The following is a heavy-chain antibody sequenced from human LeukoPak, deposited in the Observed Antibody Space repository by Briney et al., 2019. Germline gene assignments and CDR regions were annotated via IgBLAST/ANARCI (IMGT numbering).Heavy chain of an antibody. Sequence: GGSLRLSCAASGFTFSSYSMNWVRQAPGKELEWVSSISSRSSYIYYADLVKGRFTISRDNAKNSLYLQMNSLRAEDTAVYYCARASCSGGSCYLDYWGQGTLVTVSS. V-gene: IGHV3-21*01. D-gene: IGHD2-15*01. CDR3: ARASCSGGSCYLDY. CDR1: GFTFSSYS. J-gene: IGHJ4*02. CDR2: ISSRSSYI.